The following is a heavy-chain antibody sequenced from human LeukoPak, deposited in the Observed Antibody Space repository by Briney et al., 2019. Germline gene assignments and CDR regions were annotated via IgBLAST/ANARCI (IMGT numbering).Heavy chain of an antibody. CDR1: GGSISTSNYY. CDR3: AREYGYSYGYGDLYYFDY. J-gene: IGHJ4*02. D-gene: IGHD5-18*01. Sequence: SETLSLTCTVSGGSISTSNYYWGWIRQPPGKGLEWIGNIFYSGSTYYSPSLRSRVTISLDTSRNQFSLKLSSVTAADTAVYYCAREYGYSYGYGDLYYFDYWGQGTLVTVSS. CDR2: IFYSGST. V-gene: IGHV4-39*07.